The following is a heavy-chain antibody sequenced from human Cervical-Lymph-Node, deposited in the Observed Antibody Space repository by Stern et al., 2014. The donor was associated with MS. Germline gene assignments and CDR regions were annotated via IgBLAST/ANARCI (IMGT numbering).Heavy chain of an antibody. CDR2: ILPIFGVT. Sequence: QLVQSGAEVKQPGSSVNVSCKASGGTFRSYGFSWVRQAPGQGLEWMGGILPIFGVTNYEQKYQGRVTIIADESTNTVYMELSSLRSEDTAVYYCARHFDWLLGAEDYGMDVWGQGTTVTVSS. D-gene: IGHD3-9*01. J-gene: IGHJ6*02. V-gene: IGHV1-69*01. CDR1: GGTFRSYG. CDR3: ARHFDWLLGAEDYGMDV.